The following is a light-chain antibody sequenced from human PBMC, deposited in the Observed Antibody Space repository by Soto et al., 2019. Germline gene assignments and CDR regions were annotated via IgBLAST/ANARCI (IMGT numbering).Light chain of an antibody. CDR3: QQYFTPYT. J-gene: IGKJ2*01. V-gene: IGKV4-1*01. Sequence: DIVMTQSPDSLAVSLGERATINCKSSQSILFNSNNKNYLVWYQQRPGQSPKLLLYWASSREPGVPDRFSGSGSGTDFTLTISSLQADDVAVYYCQQYFTPYTFGQGTKVEI. CDR1: QSILFNSNNKNY. CDR2: WAS.